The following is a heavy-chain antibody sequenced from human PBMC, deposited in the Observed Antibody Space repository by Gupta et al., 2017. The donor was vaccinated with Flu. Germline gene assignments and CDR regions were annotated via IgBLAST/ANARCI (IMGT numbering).Heavy chain of an antibody. D-gene: IGHD6-19*01. J-gene: IGHJ3*02. CDR1: GFTFSSYA. CDR2: LSGSGGST. CDR3: AKEGYSSGWHDAFDI. Sequence: EVQLLESGGGLVQPGGSLRLSCAASGFTFSSYAMRWVRQAPGKGLEWVSALSGSGGSTYDADSVKGRFTISRDNSKNTLYLQMNSLRAEDTAVYYCAKEGYSSGWHDAFDIWGQGTMVTVSS. V-gene: IGHV3-23*01.